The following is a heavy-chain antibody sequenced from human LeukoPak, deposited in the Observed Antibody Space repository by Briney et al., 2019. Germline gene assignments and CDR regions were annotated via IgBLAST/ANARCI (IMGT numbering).Heavy chain of an antibody. CDR3: ATQLVATMGGDYYYYYYMDV. V-gene: IGHV1-24*01. D-gene: IGHD5-12*01. Sequence: ASVKVSCKVSGYTLTELSMHWVRQAPGKGLEWMGGFDPEDGETIYAQKFQGRVTMTEDTSTDTAYMELSSLRSEDTAVYYCATQLVATMGGDYYYYYYMDVWGKGTTATVSS. J-gene: IGHJ6*03. CDR1: GYTLTELS. CDR2: FDPEDGET.